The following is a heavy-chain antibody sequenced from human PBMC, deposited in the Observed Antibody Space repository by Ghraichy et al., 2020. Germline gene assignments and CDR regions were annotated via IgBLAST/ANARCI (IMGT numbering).Heavy chain of an antibody. CDR2: ISDSGDKT. D-gene: IGHD2-8*02. CDR1: GFSFRTYG. J-gene: IGHJ4*02. V-gene: IGHV3-23*01. Sequence: GGSPRLSCAASGFSFRTYGMSWVRQPPGKGLEWVSSISDSGDKTNYADFVKGRFTISRDNSRDTLYLQINSLRAEDTAIYFCARGGYCSGGYCFPFDYWGQGTLVAVS. CDR3: ARGGYCSGGYCFPFDY.